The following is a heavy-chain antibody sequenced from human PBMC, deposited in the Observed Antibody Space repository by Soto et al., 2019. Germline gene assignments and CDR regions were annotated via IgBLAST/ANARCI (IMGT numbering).Heavy chain of an antibody. CDR2: IYYSGST. V-gene: IGHV4-31*03. Sequence: QVQLQESGPGLVKPSQTLSLTCTVSGGSISSGGYYWSWIRQHPGKGLEWIGYIYYSGSTYYNPPLKSRVTISVDTSKNQFSLKLSSVTAADTAVYYCATYPYCISTSCYGGFDYWGQGTLVTVSS. CDR3: ATYPYCISTSCYGGFDY. J-gene: IGHJ4*02. CDR1: GGSISSGGYY. D-gene: IGHD2-2*01.